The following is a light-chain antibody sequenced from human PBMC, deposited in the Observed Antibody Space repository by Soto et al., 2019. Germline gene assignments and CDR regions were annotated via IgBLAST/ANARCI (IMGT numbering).Light chain of an antibody. J-gene: IGLJ1*01. V-gene: IGLV2-18*02. Sequence: QSVLTQPPSVSGSPGQSVTISCTGTSSDVGKYDRVSWYQQPPGTAPKLIIYEVTNRPSGVPARFSGSKSGNTASLTISGLKAEDGADYYGSSYVSTSRYVFGAGTRVTVL. CDR2: EVT. CDR3: SSYVSTSRYV. CDR1: SSDVGKYDR.